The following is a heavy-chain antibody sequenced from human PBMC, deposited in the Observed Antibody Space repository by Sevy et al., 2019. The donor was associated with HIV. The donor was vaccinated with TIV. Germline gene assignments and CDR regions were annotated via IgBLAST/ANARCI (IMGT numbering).Heavy chain of an antibody. CDR2: INHSGST. D-gene: IGHD2-21*02. J-gene: IGHJ4*02. Sequence: SETLSLTCAVYGGSFSGYYWSWSRQPPGKGLEWIGEINHSGSTNYNPSLKSRVTISVDTSKNQFSLKLSSVTAADTAVYYCASRGVVTATIDYWGQGTLVTVSS. CDR3: ASRGVVTATIDY. V-gene: IGHV4-34*01. CDR1: GGSFSGYY.